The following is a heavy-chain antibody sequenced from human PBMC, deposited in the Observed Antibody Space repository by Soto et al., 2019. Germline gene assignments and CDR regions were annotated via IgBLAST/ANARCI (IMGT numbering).Heavy chain of an antibody. V-gene: IGHV4-39*07. Sequence: SETLSLTCTVSGGSISSVSYYWGWIRQPPGKGLEWIGSIYYSGSAYYNPSLKSRLIISVDTSKNQVSLKLASVTAADTAVYYCTPQGFGILHGLVDVWGQGTTVT. CDR2: IYYSGSA. J-gene: IGHJ6*02. CDR3: TPQGFGILHGLVDV. CDR1: GGSISSVSYY. D-gene: IGHD3-10*01.